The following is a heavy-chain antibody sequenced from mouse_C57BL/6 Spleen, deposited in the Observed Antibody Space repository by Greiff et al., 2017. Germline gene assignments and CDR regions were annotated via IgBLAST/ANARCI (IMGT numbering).Heavy chain of an antibody. CDR3: ARGEDGYYLDY. CDR2: IYPGDGDT. D-gene: IGHD2-3*01. J-gene: IGHJ2*01. V-gene: IGHV1-80*01. Sequence: VQVVESGAELVKPGASVKISCKASGYAFSSYWMNWVKQRPGKGLEWIGQIYPGDGDTNYNGKFKGKATLTADKSSSTAYMQLSSLTSEDSAVYFCARGEDGYYLDYWGQGTTLTVSS. CDR1: GYAFSSYW.